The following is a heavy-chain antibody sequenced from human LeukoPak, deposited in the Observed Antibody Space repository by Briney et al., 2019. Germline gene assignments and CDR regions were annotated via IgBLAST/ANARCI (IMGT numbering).Heavy chain of an antibody. CDR2: ISGSGGST. CDR1: GFTFSSYA. D-gene: IGHD2/OR15-2a*01. CDR3: AKDRGGNIVPFPFDY. V-gene: IGHV3-23*01. Sequence: PGGSLRLSCAASGFTFSSYAMSWVRQAPGKGLEWVSAISGSGGSTYYADSVKGRFTISRDNSKNTLYLQMNSLRAEDTAVYYCAKDRGGNIVPFPFDYWGQGTLVTVSS. J-gene: IGHJ4*02.